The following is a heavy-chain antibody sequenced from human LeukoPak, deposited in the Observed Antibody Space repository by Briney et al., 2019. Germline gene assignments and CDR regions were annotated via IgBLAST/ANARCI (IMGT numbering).Heavy chain of an antibody. D-gene: IGHD3-3*01. CDR1: GGSISSYY. V-gene: IGHV4-59*08. J-gene: IGHJ6*03. CDR2: IYYSGST. Sequence: SETLSLTCTVSGGSISSYYWSWIRQPPGKGLEWIGYIYYSGSTNYNPSLKSRVTISVDTSKNQFSLKLSSVTAADTAVYYCARGYDEAYYYYMDVWGKGTTVTISS. CDR3: ARGYDEAYYYYMDV.